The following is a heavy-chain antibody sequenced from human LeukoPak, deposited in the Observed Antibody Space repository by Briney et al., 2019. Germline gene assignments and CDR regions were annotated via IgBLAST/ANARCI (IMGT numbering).Heavy chain of an antibody. CDR1: GFTVSSYA. J-gene: IGHJ5*02. CDR2: IIGSGGST. Sequence: PGGSLRLSCAASGFTVSSYAMSWVRQAPGKGLEWVSAIIGSGGSTYYADSVKGRFTISRDNSKNTLYLQMNSLRAEDTAVYYCAKGHRLYNWFDPWGQGTLVTVSS. CDR3: AKGHRLYNWFDP. V-gene: IGHV3-23*01. D-gene: IGHD1-14*01.